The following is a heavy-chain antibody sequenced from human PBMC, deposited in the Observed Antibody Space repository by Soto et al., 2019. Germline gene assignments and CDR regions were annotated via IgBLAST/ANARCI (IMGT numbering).Heavy chain of an antibody. Sequence: LRLSCAASGFTFSSYAMSWVRQAPGKGLEWVSAISGSGGSTYYADSVKGRFTISRDNSKNTLYLQMNSLRAEDTAVYYCAKEGYDSSGYDGYYYYGMDVWGQGTTVTVSS. CDR3: AKEGYDSSGYDGYYYYGMDV. J-gene: IGHJ6*02. V-gene: IGHV3-23*01. CDR2: ISGSGGST. D-gene: IGHD3-22*01. CDR1: GFTFSSYA.